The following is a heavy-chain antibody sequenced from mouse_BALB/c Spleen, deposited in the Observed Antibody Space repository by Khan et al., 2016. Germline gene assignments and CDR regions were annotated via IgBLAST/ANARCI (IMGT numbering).Heavy chain of an antibody. CDR2: INLDSSKI. CDR1: GFDFSRYW. J-gene: IGHJ4*01. D-gene: IGHD1-1*01. V-gene: IGHV4-1*02. CDR3: ARRCYYFSMDN. Sequence: EVKLLESGGGLVQPGGSLKLSCAASGFDFSRYWMSWVRQAPGKGLEWIGEINLDSSKINYTPSLKDKFIISRDNAKNTLYLQMSKVRSEDTGLYYCARRCYYFSMDNWGQGTSVTVSS.